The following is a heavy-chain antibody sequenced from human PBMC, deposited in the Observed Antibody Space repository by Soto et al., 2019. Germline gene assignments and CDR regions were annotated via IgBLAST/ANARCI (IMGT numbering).Heavy chain of an antibody. CDR2: INPNSGGT. Sequence: QVQLVQSGAEVKKPGASVKVSCKASGYTFTGYYMHWVRQAPGQGLEWMGWINPNSGGTNYAQKFQGWVTMTRDTSISTAYMELSRLRSDDTAVYYCARDFYSSSKMGYYYYYYGMDVWGQGTTVTGSS. CDR1: GYTFTGYY. J-gene: IGHJ6*02. CDR3: ARDFYSSSKMGYYYYYYGMDV. D-gene: IGHD6-6*01. V-gene: IGHV1-2*04.